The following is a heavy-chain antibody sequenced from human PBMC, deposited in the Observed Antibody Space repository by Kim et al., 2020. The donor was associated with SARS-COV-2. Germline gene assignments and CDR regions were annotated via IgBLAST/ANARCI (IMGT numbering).Heavy chain of an antibody. J-gene: IGHJ4*02. D-gene: IGHD1-26*01. Sequence: GGSLRLSCAASGFTFSSNWMHWVRQVPGKGLVWVSRISSDGSSTSYADSVKGRFTISRDNAKNTLYLQMNSLRAEDTAVYYCARRAYSGSYYYFDDWRQGTLVTVSS. CDR2: ISSDGSST. CDR3: ARRAYSGSYYYFDD. V-gene: IGHV3-74*01. CDR1: GFTFSSNW.